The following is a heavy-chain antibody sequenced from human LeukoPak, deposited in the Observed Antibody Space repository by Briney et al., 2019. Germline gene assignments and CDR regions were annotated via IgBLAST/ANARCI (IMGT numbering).Heavy chain of an antibody. V-gene: IGHV3-23*01. CDR1: GFTFSSYA. CDR3: AKVLSGDSSGYLDY. CDR2: ISGSGGST. D-gene: IGHD3-22*01. J-gene: IGHJ4*02. Sequence: GGSLRLSCAASGFTFSSYAMSWVRQAPGKGLEWVSAISGSGGSTYYADSVKGRFTNSRDNSKNTLYLQMNSLRAEGTAVYYCAKVLSGDSSGYLDYWGQGTLVTVSS.